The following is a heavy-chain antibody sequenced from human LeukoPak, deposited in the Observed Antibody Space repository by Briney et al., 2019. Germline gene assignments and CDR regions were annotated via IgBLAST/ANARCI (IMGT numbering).Heavy chain of an antibody. CDR3: ARWDYDSSGYYGGFDP. CDR1: GGSISSGSYY. CDR2: IYTSGST. Sequence: PSETLSLTCTVSGGSISSGSYYWSWIRQPAGKGLEWIGRIYTSGSTNYNPSLKSRVTISVDTSKNQFSLKLSSVTAADTAVYYCARWDYDSSGYYGGFDPWGQGTLVTVSS. V-gene: IGHV4-61*02. J-gene: IGHJ5*02. D-gene: IGHD3-22*01.